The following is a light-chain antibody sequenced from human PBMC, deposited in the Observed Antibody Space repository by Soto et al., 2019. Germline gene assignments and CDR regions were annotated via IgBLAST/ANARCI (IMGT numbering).Light chain of an antibody. V-gene: IGKV3-11*01. J-gene: IGKJ5*01. CDR3: QQRSSWPIT. Sequence: EIVLTQSPATLSLSPGERATLSCRASQSVSNFLAWYLQRPGQAPRLLIFDASKRADGVPARFSGSGSVTDFTLTISILEPEDFAVYYCQQRSSWPITFGQGTRLEIK. CDR2: DAS. CDR1: QSVSNF.